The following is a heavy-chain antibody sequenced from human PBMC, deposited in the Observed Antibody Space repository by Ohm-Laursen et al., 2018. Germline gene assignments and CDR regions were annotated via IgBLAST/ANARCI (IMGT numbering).Heavy chain of an antibody. CDR3: ARSRISTYSTLGY. Sequence: SLRLSCAASGFTFSTYAMHRVRQAPGKGLEWVSIIYSGDGTYYADSVKGRFTISRDNSENTLYLQMNSLRAEDTAMYYCARSRISTYSTLGYWGQGTLVTVSS. J-gene: IGHJ4*02. CDR2: IYSGDGT. CDR1: GFTFSTYA. V-gene: IGHV3-53*01. D-gene: IGHD6-13*01.